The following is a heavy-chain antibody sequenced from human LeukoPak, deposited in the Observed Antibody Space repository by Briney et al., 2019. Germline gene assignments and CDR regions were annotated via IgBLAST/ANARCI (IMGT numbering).Heavy chain of an antibody. J-gene: IGHJ4*02. CDR1: GYTFTSYG. V-gene: IGHV1-69*13. CDR2: IIPIFGTA. Sequence: ASVKVSCKASGYTFTSYGISWVRQASGQGLEWMGGIIPIFGTANYAQKFQGRVTITADESTSTAYMELSSLRSEDTAVYYCARDPDIVVVPAADPAPDYWGQGTLVTVSS. D-gene: IGHD2-2*01. CDR3: ARDPDIVVVPAADPAPDY.